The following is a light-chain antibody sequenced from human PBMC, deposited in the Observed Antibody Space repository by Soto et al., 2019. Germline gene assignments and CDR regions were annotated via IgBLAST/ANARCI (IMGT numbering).Light chain of an antibody. J-gene: IGKJ1*01. V-gene: IGKV3-15*01. CDR2: GAS. Sequence: EIIMTQSPATLSVSPGERATLSCRASQSVSDNLAWYLQRPGQAPRLLIYGASTRATATPARFSGSGSGAEFPLTISSLQSEDFAVYYWQQYTDWWTFGQGTKVEF. CDR1: QSVSDN. CDR3: QQYTDWWT.